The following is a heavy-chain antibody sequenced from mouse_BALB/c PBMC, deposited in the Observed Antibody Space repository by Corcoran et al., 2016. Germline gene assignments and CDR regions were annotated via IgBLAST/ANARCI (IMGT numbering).Heavy chain of an antibody. CDR2: IDPENGNT. D-gene: IGHD2-4*01. J-gene: IGHJ3*01. CDR3: ASIYYDYAWFAY. CDR1: GFNIKDYY. Sequence: EVQLQQSGAELVRPGALVKLSCKASGFNIKDYYMHWVKKRPEQGLEWIGWIDPENGNTIYDPKFQGKASITADTSSNTAYLQLSSLTSEDTAVYYCASIYYDYAWFAYWGQGTLVTVSA. V-gene: IGHV14-1*02.